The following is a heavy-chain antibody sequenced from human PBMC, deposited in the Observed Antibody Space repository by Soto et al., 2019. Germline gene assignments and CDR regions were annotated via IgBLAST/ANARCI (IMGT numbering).Heavy chain of an antibody. J-gene: IGHJ4*02. CDR3: ARGSTGYSSSWYRY. V-gene: IGHV1-3*01. Sequence: KFQGRVTITRDTSASTAYMELSSLRSEDTAVYYCARGSTGYSSSWYRYWGQGTLVTVSS. D-gene: IGHD6-13*01.